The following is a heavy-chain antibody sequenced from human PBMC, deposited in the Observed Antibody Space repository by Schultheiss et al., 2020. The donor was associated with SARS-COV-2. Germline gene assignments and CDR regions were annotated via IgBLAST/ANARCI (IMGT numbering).Heavy chain of an antibody. D-gene: IGHD2-2*02. CDR3: ARVRRRQYQLLYRGHFDY. CDR1: GGSFSGYY. J-gene: IGHJ4*02. V-gene: IGHV4-34*01. CDR2: INHSGST. Sequence: GSLRLSCAVYGGSFSGYYWSWIRQPAGKGLEWIGEINHSGSTNYNPSLKSRVTISVDTSKNQFSLKLSSVTAADTAVYYCARVRRRQYQLLYRGHFDYWGQGTLVTVSS.